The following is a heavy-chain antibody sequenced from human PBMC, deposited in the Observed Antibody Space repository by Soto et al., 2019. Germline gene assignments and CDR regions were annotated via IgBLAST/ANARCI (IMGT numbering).Heavy chain of an antibody. Sequence: QITLKESGPTLVKPTQPLTLTCTFSGFSLTTNGVSVGWIRQPPGKALEWLALIYWDDDKRYSPSLKNRLTIAKGASENQMVLTLTNMDPADTATYFCAHRHTLTSAFDIWGQGTEVTVSS. D-gene: IGHD4-17*01. CDR3: AHRHTLTSAFDI. CDR2: IYWDDDK. J-gene: IGHJ3*02. V-gene: IGHV2-5*02. CDR1: GFSLTTNGVS.